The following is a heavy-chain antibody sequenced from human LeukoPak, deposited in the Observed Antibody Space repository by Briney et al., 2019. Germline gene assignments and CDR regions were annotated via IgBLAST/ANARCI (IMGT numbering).Heavy chain of an antibody. CDR1: GGSISSSSYY. CDR3: ARGGFGEYNY. J-gene: IGHJ4*02. CDR2: IYYSGST. V-gene: IGHV4-39*07. Sequence: SETLSLTCTVSGGSISSSSYYWGWIRQPPGKGLEWIGSIYYSGSTYYNPSLKSRVTISVDTSKNQFSLKLSSVTAADTAVYYCARGGFGEYNYWGQGTLVTVSS. D-gene: IGHD3-10*01.